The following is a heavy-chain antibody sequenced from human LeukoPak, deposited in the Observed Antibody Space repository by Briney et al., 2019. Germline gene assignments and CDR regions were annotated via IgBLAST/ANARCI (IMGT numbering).Heavy chain of an antibody. CDR1: GFTFSSYS. V-gene: IGHV3-21*06. J-gene: IGHJ6*02. D-gene: IGHD6-6*01. Sequence: PGGSLRPSCAASGFTFSSYSMVWARQAPGKGLEWVSSISSGSNYIYYADSVKGRFTISRDNARTSLYLQMNSLRAEDTAVYYCARDKAQDSVYYGMDVWGQGTTVTVSS. CDR2: ISSGSNYI. CDR3: ARDKAQDSVYYGMDV.